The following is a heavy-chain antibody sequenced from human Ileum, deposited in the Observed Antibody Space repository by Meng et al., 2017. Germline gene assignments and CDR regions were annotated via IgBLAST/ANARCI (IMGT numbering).Heavy chain of an antibody. J-gene: IGHJ6*02. D-gene: IGHD3-10*01. CDR3: AREVGVRGFMGV. Sequence: GESLKISCATSGFTFTSNSMHWVRQAPGKGLEWVAVISPTGSTIYYADSVKGRFTISRDNSKNTLYLQMNSLKTEDTAVYFCAREVGVRGFMGVWGQGTMVTVSS. CDR1: GFTFTSNS. V-gene: IGHV3-30*01. CDR2: ISPTGSTI.